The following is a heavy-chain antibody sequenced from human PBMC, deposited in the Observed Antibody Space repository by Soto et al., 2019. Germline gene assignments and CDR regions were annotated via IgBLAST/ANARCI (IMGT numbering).Heavy chain of an antibody. D-gene: IGHD2-21*02. CDR1: GGSISSSNYY. CDR2: IYYSGST. Sequence: SETLSLTCTVSGGSISSSNYYWGWIRQPPGKGLEWIGSIYYSGSTYYNPSLKSRVTISVDTSKNQFSLKLSSVTAADTAVYYCPRGVTPTNYFDYWGQGTLVTVSS. J-gene: IGHJ4*02. CDR3: PRGVTPTNYFDY. V-gene: IGHV4-39*01.